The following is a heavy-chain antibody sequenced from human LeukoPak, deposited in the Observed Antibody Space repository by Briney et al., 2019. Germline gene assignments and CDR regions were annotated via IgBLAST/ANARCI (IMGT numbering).Heavy chain of an antibody. CDR3: ASGDVERYCSGGSCYSVDY. CDR1: GFTVSSTY. CDR2: IYSGGTT. D-gene: IGHD2-15*01. V-gene: IGHV3-66*01. Sequence: PGGSLRLSCAASGFTVSSTYMSWVRQAPGKGLDWVSVIYSGGTTYYADSVKGRFTISRDNSKNTLYLQMNSLRAEDTAVYYCASGDVERYCSGGSCYSVDYWGQGTLVTVSS. J-gene: IGHJ4*02.